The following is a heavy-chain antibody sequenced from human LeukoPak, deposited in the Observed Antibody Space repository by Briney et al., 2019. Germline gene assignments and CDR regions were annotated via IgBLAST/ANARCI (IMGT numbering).Heavy chain of an antibody. D-gene: IGHD3-10*01. CDR2: IYYSGST. J-gene: IGHJ6*02. CDR3: AKGSIAMVRGVEVYYGMVV. CDR1: GGSISSYY. Sequence: PSETLSLTCTVSGGSISSYYWSWIRQPPGKGLEWIGYIYYSGSTNYNPSLKSRVTISVDTSKNQFSLKLSSVTAADTAVYYCAKGSIAMVRGVEVYYGMVVWGQGTTVTVSS. V-gene: IGHV4-59*01.